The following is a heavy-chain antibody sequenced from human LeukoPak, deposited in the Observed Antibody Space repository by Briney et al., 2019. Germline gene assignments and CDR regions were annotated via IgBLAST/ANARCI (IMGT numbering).Heavy chain of an antibody. J-gene: IGHJ6*02. V-gene: IGHV1-8*01. Sequence: ASVKVSCKASGYTFRSFDVNWVRQATGQGLEWMGWMNPNSGNTGYAQEFQGRVTMTRNTSINTAYMEVSGLTSEDTAVHYCARAPSPTSYAMDVWGQGTTVTVSS. CDR2: MNPNSGNT. CDR3: ARAPSPTSYAMDV. CDR1: GYTFRSFD. D-gene: IGHD2-2*01.